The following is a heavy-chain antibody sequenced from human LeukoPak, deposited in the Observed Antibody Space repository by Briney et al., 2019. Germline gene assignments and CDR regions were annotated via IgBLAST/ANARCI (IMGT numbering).Heavy chain of an antibody. V-gene: IGHV4-34*01. CDR3: ARGLVRRPFDY. CDR1: GGSFSGYY. Sequence: SETLSLTCAVYGGSFSGYYCSWIRQPPGKGLEWIGEINHSGSTNYNPSLKSRVTISVDTSKNQFSLKLSSVTAADTAVYYCARGLVRRPFDYWGQGTLVTVSS. J-gene: IGHJ4*02. CDR2: INHSGST.